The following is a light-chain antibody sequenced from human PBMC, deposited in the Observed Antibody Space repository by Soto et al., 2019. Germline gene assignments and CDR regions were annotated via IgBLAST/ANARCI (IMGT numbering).Light chain of an antibody. J-gene: IGKJ1*01. CDR3: QQYGSSPWT. V-gene: IGKV3-20*01. CDR2: LAS. Sequence: EIVLTQSPDTLSLSPGERATLSCRASQSVVNNLAWYQQKVGQAPRLLIYLASSRAAGVPERFSVSGSGTDFTLTTSRLDPEDFAVYYCQQYGSSPWTFGQGTKVDI. CDR1: QSVVNN.